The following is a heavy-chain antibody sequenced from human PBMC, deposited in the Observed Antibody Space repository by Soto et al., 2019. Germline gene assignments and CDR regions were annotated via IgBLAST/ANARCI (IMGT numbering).Heavy chain of an antibody. CDR3: ARQRSYNSGFFDY. D-gene: IGHD6-19*01. V-gene: IGHV3-23*01. CDR2: VIGSGGST. Sequence: GGSLRLSCAASGFTFDNYGMSWVRQAPGKGLEWVSTVIGSGGSTYYAASVKVRFTISIEYSKNTLFLQMNSLRAEDTAVYFCARQRSYNSGFFDYWSQGTLVTVSS. J-gene: IGHJ4*02. CDR1: GFTFDNYG.